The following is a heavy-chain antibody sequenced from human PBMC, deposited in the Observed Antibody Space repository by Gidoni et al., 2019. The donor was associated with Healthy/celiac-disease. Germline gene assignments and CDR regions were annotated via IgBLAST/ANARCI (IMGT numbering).Heavy chain of an antibody. V-gene: IGHV3-9*01. J-gene: IGHJ4*02. CDR2: ISWNSGSI. CDR1: GFTFDDSA. D-gene: IGHD3-9*01. CDR3: AKDIPTARDILTGPFGY. Sequence: EVQLVESGGGLVQPGRSLRLSCEASGFTFDDSAMHWVRQAPGKGLEWVSGISWNSGSIGYADSVKGRFTISRDNAKNSLYLQMNSLRAEDTALYYCAKDIPTARDILTGPFGYWGQGTLVTVSS.